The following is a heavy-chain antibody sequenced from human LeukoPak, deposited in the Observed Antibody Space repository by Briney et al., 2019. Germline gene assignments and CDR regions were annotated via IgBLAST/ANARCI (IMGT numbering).Heavy chain of an antibody. CDR2: INPSGGST. V-gene: IGHV1-46*01. J-gene: IGHJ4*02. D-gene: IGHD3-10*01. CDR1: GYTFTSCY. Sequence: GASVKVSCKASGYTFTSCYMHWVRQAPGQGLEWMGIINPSGGSTSYAQKFQGRVTMTRDTSTSTVYMELSSLRSEDTAVYYCARDSGVTMVRGVIINQYFDYWGQGTLVTVSS. CDR3: ARDSGVTMVRGVIINQYFDY.